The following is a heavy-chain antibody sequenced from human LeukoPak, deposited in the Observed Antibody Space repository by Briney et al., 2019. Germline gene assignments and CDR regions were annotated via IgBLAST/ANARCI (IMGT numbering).Heavy chain of an antibody. V-gene: IGHV1-2*04. D-gene: IGHD3-16*02. CDR1: GYTFTGYY. Sequence: ASVKVSCKASGYTFTGYYMHWVRQAPGQGLEWMGWINPNSGGTNYAQKFQGWVTMTRDTSISTAYMELSRLRSDDTAVYYCARSDYVWGSYRPRSAFDIWGQGTMVTVSS. CDR2: INPNSGGT. J-gene: IGHJ3*02. CDR3: ARSDYVWGSYRPRSAFDI.